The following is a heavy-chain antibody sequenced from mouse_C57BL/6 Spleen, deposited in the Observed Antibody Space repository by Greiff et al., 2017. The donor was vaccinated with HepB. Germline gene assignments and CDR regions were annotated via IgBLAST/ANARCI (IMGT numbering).Heavy chain of an antibody. V-gene: IGHV1-52*01. CDR3: ARGEGYDVAFAY. CDR2: IDPSDSET. J-gene: IGHJ3*01. D-gene: IGHD2-2*01. Sequence: LQQPGAELVRPGSSVKLSCKASGYTFTSYWMHWVKQRPIQGLEWIGNIDPSDSETHYNQKFKDKATLTVDKASNTAYVQLSSLTPKDSAGYYYARGEGYDVAFAYWGEGTLVT. CDR1: GYTFTSYW.